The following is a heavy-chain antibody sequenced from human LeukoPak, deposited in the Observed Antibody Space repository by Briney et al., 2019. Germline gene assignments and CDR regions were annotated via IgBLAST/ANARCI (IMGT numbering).Heavy chain of an antibody. V-gene: IGHV3-7*01. D-gene: IGHD6-6*01. CDR2: IKQDGSEK. CDR1: GFTFSSYW. J-gene: IGHJ6*03. CDR3: VSSSSDDYYYYMDV. Sequence: GGSLRLSCAASGFTFSSYWMSWVRQAPGKGLEWVSNIKQDGSEKYYVDSVKGRFTISRDNAKTSLYLQMNSLRAEDTAVYYCVSSSSDDYYYYMDVWGKGTTVTVSS.